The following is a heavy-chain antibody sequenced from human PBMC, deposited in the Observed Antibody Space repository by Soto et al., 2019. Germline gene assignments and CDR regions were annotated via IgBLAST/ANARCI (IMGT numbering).Heavy chain of an antibody. CDR3: ARDSDALDYYGSPCVYAYYYYYGMDV. D-gene: IGHD3-10*01. J-gene: IGHJ6*02. CDR2: IGTAGDT. CDR1: GFTFSSYD. V-gene: IGHV3-13*01. Sequence: QPGGSLRLSCAASGFTFSSYDMHWVRQATGKGLEWVSAIGTAGDTYYPGSVKGRFTISRENAKNSLYLQMSSLRAGDTAVYYCARDSDALDYYGSPCVYAYYYYYGMDVWGQGTTVTVSS.